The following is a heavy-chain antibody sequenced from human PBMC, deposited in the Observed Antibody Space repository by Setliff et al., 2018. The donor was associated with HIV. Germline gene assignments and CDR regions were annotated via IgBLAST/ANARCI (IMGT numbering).Heavy chain of an antibody. Sequence: PGGSLRLSCAVSGFTFSNAWMSWVRQAPGKGLEWVGRLQSKNNGGTTDYGAPVKGRFTISRDDSKDALYLQMNSLKTEDTAVYYCARVFYYSAGSYSLDYWGQETLVTVPQ. D-gene: IGHD3-10*01. J-gene: IGHJ4*01. V-gene: IGHV3-15*01. CDR2: LQSKNNGGTT. CDR3: ARVFYYSAGSYSLDY. CDR1: GFTFSNAW.